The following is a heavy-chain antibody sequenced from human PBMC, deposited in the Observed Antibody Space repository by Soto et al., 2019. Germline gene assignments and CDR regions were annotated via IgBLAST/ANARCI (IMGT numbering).Heavy chain of an antibody. CDR1: GFTFRNYG. Sequence: GGSLRLSCAASGFTFRNYGMHWVRQAPGKGLEWVAVISHDGSDKYYADSMKGRFIISRDNSENTLFLNMNSLKPEDTAVYYCAKENQHLVHDYWGQGTPVTVSS. CDR2: ISHDGSDK. D-gene: IGHD6-13*01. CDR3: AKENQHLVHDY. J-gene: IGHJ4*02. V-gene: IGHV3-30*18.